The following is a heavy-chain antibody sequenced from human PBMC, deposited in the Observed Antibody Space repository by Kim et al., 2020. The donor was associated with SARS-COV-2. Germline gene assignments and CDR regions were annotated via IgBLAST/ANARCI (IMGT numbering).Heavy chain of an antibody. Sequence: SETLSLTCAVYGGSFSGYYWSWIRQPPGKGLEWIGEINHSGSTNYNPSLKSRVTISVDTSKNQFSLKLSSVTAADTAVYYCASAREYDILTGYSGMDVWGHGATVAAAS. V-gene: IGHV4-34*01. CDR3: ASAREYDILTGYSGMDV. D-gene: IGHD3-9*01. CDR1: GGSFSGYY. J-gene: IGHJ6*02. CDR2: INHSGST.